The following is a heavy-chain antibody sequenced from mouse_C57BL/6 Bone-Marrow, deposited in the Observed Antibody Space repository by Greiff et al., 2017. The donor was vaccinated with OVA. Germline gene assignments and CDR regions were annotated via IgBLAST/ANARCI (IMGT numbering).Heavy chain of an antibody. D-gene: IGHD1-1*01. J-gene: IGHJ3*01. CDR1: GFTFSSYA. Sequence: DVKLVESGGGLVKPGGSLKLSCAASGFTFSSYAMSWVRQTPEKRLEWVATISDGGSYTYYPDNVKGRFTISRDNAKNNLYLQMSHLKSEDTAMYYCARDGFTTDAFAYWGQGTLVTVAA. V-gene: IGHV5-4*01. CDR2: ISDGGSYT. CDR3: ARDGFTTDAFAY.